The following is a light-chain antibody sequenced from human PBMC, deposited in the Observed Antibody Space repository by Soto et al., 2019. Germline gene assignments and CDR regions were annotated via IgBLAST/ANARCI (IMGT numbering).Light chain of an antibody. CDR3: SSYADSDTLYV. CDR2: EVS. Sequence: QSVLTQPASVSGSPGQSITSSCTGTSSDVGAYNYVSWYQIHPGKAPKLLIFEVSSRPSGVSNRFSGSKSGSTASLTISGLQAEDEADYYCSSYADSDTLYVFGTGTKVTVL. V-gene: IGLV2-14*01. J-gene: IGLJ1*01. CDR1: SSDVGAYNY.